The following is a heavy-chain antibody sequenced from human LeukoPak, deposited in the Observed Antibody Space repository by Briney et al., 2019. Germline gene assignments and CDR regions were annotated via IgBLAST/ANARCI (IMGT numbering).Heavy chain of an antibody. V-gene: IGHV4-61*02. CDR2: IYTSGST. D-gene: IGHD2-21*02. J-gene: IGHJ4*02. Sequence: SGTLSLTCTASGGSISSGSYYWSWIRQPAGKGLEWIGRIYTSGSTNYNPSLKSRVTISVDTSKNQFSLKLSSVTAADTAVYYCAGTYCGGDCYSTNFDYWGQGTLVTVSS. CDR1: GGSISSGSYY. CDR3: AGTYCGGDCYSTNFDY.